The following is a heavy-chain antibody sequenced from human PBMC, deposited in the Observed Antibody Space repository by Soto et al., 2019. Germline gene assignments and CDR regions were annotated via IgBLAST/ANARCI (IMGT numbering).Heavy chain of an antibody. CDR1: GGTFSSYT. Sequence: ASVKVSCKASGGTFSSYTTSWVRQAPGQGLEWMGRIIPILGIANYAQKFQGRVTITADKSTSTAYMELSSLRSEDTAVYYCAREVGRYFDWLFQFDPWGQGTLVTVSS. CDR3: AREVGRYFDWLFQFDP. J-gene: IGHJ5*02. D-gene: IGHD3-9*01. V-gene: IGHV1-69*04. CDR2: IIPILGIA.